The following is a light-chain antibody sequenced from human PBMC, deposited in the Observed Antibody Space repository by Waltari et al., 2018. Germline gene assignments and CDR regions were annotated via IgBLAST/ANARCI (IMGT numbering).Light chain of an antibody. J-gene: IGLJ3*02. Sequence: QSVLTQPPSASGSPGQSVTISCTGTRSDVGGYNYVSWYQQPPGKAPKLMIYEVSKRPSGVPDRFSGSKSGNTASLTVSGLQAEDEADYYCSSYAGSNNLFGGGTKLTVL. CDR2: EVS. V-gene: IGLV2-8*01. CDR3: SSYAGSNNL. CDR1: RSDVGGYNY.